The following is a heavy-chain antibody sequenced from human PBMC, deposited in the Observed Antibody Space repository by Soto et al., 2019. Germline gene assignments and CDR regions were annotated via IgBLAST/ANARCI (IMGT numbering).Heavy chain of an antibody. CDR2: IVVGSGNT. Sequence: SVKVSCKASGFTFTSSAVQWVRQARGQRLEWIGWIVVGSGNTNYAQKFQERVTITRDMSTSTAYMELSSLRSEDTAVYYCAAIPGTSGSYLNFDYWGQGTLVTVSS. CDR3: AAIPGTSGSYLNFDY. CDR1: GFTFTSSA. D-gene: IGHD1-26*01. V-gene: IGHV1-58*01. J-gene: IGHJ4*02.